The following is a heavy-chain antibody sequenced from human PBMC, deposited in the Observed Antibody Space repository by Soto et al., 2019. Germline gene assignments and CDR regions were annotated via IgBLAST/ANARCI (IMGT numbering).Heavy chain of an antibody. V-gene: IGHV4-59*01. D-gene: IGHD4-17*01. CDR2: LSDSGST. CDR1: SVSISGYF. CDR3: ARKEYGDCLDV. Sequence: SETLSLTCTVSSVSISGYFWSWIRQPPGKGLECIGYLSDSGSTDYTPSLNSRVTISVDTSKNQFSLQLSSVTAADTAVYYCARKEYGDCLDVSGQGPTVTVSS. J-gene: IGHJ6*02.